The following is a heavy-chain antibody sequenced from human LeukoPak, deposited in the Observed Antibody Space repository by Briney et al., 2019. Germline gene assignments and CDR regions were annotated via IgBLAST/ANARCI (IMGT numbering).Heavy chain of an antibody. D-gene: IGHD2-21*02. CDR1: GFTFSSYA. Sequence: PGGSLRLSCAASGFTFSSYAMHWVRQAPGKGLEWVAVISYDGSNKYYADSVKGRFTISRDNSKNTLYLQMNSLRAEDTAVYYCARTRRVVTAILDYWGQGTLVTVSS. CDR2: ISYDGSNK. CDR3: ARTRRVVTAILDY. V-gene: IGHV3-30*04. J-gene: IGHJ4*02.